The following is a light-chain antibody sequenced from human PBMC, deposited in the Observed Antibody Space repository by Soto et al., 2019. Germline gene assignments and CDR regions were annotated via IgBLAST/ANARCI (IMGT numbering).Light chain of an antibody. Sequence: EIVMTQSPATLSVSPGERATLSCRASQSVSSDLAWYHQKPGQAPRLLIYGASTRATGIPARFSGSGSGTEFTLTINSLQSEDFAVYYCQQYGSSLTFGPGTKVDIK. CDR1: QSVSSD. CDR2: GAS. J-gene: IGKJ3*01. V-gene: IGKV3-15*01. CDR3: QQYGSSLT.